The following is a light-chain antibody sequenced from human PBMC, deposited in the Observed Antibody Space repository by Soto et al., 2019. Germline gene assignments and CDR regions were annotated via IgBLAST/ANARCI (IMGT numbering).Light chain of an antibody. V-gene: IGLV2-14*01. CDR2: DVS. CDR3: SSYTSSISYV. Sequence: QSVLTQPASVSGSPGQSITISCTGTSIDGGGYHYVSWSQQPPGKAPKRLIYDVSHRPSGVSNRFSGSKSANTASLTISGLQAEDEADYYCSSYTSSISYVFGTGTKVTVL. J-gene: IGLJ1*01. CDR1: SIDGGGYHY.